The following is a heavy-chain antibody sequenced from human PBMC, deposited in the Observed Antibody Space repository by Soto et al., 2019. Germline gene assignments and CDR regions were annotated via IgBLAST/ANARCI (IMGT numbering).Heavy chain of an antibody. CDR2: IYPGDSDT. J-gene: IGHJ6*02. Sequence: PGESLKISCKGSGYSFTSYWIGWVRQMPGKGLEWMGIIYPGDSDTRYSPSFQGQVTISADKSISTAYLQWSSLKASDTAMYYCARGGYCSGGSCYSSGGYYYYGMDVWGQGTTVTVSS. V-gene: IGHV5-51*01. D-gene: IGHD2-15*01. CDR1: GYSFTSYW. CDR3: ARGGYCSGGSCYSSGGYYYYGMDV.